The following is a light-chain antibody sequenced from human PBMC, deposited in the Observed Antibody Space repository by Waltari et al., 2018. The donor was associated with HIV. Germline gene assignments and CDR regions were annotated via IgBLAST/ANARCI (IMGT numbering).Light chain of an antibody. CDR2: NGR. V-gene: IGLV3-9*01. CDR1: TIRTKD. J-gene: IGLJ3*02. Sequence: SYELSQPFSVSVALGQTVRITCGGSTIRTKDVHWYQQRPGQAPLLVIFNGRNRPSGIPERFSGSKSRNTATLTISGAQAGDEADYYCQVWHYSVVFGGGTKLTVL. CDR3: QVWHYSVV.